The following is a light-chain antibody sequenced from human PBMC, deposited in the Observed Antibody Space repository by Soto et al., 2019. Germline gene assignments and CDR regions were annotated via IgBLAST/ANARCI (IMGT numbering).Light chain of an antibody. CDR1: QSISSW. J-gene: IGKJ2*01. Sequence: DIQMTQSPSTLSASVGDRVTITCRASQSISSWLAWYQQKPGKAPKLLIYKASSLESGVPSRFSGSGSGTEFTLTISSLQPDDFATYYCQQSYSTALYTFGQGTKLEIK. CDR2: KAS. V-gene: IGKV1-5*03. CDR3: QQSYSTALYT.